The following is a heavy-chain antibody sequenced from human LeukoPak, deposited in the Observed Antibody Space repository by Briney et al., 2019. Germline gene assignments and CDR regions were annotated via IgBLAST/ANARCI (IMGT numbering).Heavy chain of an antibody. V-gene: IGHV1-69*01. CDR2: IIPIFGTS. Sequence: GASVKVSCKASGGTFSTYAISWVRQAPGQGLEWMGGIIPIFGTSNYAQNFQGRVTITADESTSTAYMELSSLRSEDTAVYYCARTYYDYVGGSYREDTLDSWGQGTLVTVSS. CDR3: ARTYYDYVGGSYREDTLDS. J-gene: IGHJ4*02. D-gene: IGHD3-16*02. CDR1: GGTFSTYA.